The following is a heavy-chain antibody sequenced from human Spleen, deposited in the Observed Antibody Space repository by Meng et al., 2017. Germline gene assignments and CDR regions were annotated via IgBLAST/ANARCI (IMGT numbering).Heavy chain of an antibody. CDR2: ISSSGSTI. CDR3: ARDLAVVTVDYYYYGMDV. CDR1: GFTFSSYE. V-gene: IGHV3-48*03. Sequence: GESLKISCAASGFTFSSYEINWVRQAPGKGLEWVSYISSSGSTIYYADSVKGRFTISRDNAKNSLYLQMNSLRAEDTAVYYCARDLAVVTVDYYYYGMDVWGQGTTVTVSS. D-gene: IGHD4-23*01. J-gene: IGHJ6*02.